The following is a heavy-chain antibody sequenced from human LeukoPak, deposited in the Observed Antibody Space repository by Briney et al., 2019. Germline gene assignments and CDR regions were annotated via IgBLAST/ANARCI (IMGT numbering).Heavy chain of an antibody. J-gene: IGHJ5*02. CDR3: TQDDAGYYDFTWFDP. CDR2: IKGKTNGETT. CDR1: GFTFNNAW. V-gene: IGHV3-15*01. D-gene: IGHD3-3*01. Sequence: GGSLRLSCAAYGFTFNNAWMSWVRQAPGKGLEWVGRIKGKTNGETTDYAAPVKGRFTISRDDSKKMLYLQMNSLKTEDTAVYYCTQDDAGYYDFTWFDPWGQGTLVTVSS.